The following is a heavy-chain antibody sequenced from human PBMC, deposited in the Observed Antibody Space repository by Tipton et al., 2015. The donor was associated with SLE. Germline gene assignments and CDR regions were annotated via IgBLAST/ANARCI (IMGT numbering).Heavy chain of an antibody. CDR1: GDSITSDSYY. CDR2: FYYSENT. D-gene: IGHD1-7*01. J-gene: IGHJ4*02. CDR3: ARETVTGTITL. Sequence: LRLSCTVSGDSITSDSYYWGWIRQPPGKGLEWIGSFYYSENTYINNASLKSRVTISIDTSKNQFSLKLNSVTAADTAVYYCARETVTGTITLWGRGALVTVSS. V-gene: IGHV4-39*07.